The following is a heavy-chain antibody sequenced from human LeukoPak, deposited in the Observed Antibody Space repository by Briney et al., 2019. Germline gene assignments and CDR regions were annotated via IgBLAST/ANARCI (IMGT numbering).Heavy chain of an antibody. CDR2: ISGSGGST. D-gene: IGHD4-23*01. J-gene: IGHJ4*02. CDR3: AKSPPVVRRNWFDY. Sequence: GGSLRLSCAASGFTFSSYGMSWVRQAPGKGLEWVSTISGSGGSTYYADSVKGRITISRDNSKNTLYLQMNSLRAEDTAVYYCAKSPPVVRRNWFDYWGQGTLVTVSS. CDR1: GFTFSSYG. V-gene: IGHV3-23*01.